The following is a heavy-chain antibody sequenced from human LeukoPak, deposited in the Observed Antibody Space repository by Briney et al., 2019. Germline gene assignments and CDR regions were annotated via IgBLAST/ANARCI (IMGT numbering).Heavy chain of an antibody. CDR3: AKGGGSAWLGN. CDR2: ISSSGNSI. J-gene: IGHJ4*02. CDR1: GFTFSSYE. V-gene: IGHV3-48*03. D-gene: IGHD5-24*01. Sequence: GGSLRLSCVASGFTFSSYEMNWVRQAPGKGLEWVSYISSSGNSIFYADFVKGRFTISRDNSKNTLYLQINSLRVEDAAVYYCAKGGGSAWLGNWGQGTLVTVSS.